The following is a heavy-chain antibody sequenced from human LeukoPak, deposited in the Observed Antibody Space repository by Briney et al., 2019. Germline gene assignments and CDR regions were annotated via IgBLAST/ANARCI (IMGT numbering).Heavy chain of an antibody. CDR2: INPSGGST. J-gene: IGHJ4*02. CDR1: GYTFTSYY. D-gene: IGHD5-18*01. CDR3: ARDLSGYSYVEGSD. Sequence: PGASVTVSCTASGYTFTSYYMHWVRQAPGQGLEWMGIINPSGGSTNYAQKFQGTVTMTTDTSTSTVYMELSSLRSEDTAVYYCARDLSGYSYVEGSDWGQGTLVTVSS. V-gene: IGHV1-46*01.